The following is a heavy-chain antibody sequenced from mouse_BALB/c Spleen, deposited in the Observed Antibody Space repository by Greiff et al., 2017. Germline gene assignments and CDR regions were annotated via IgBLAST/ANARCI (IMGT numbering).Heavy chain of an antibody. D-gene: IGHD2-14*01. Sequence: VQLQQSGAELAKPGASVKMSCKASGYTFTSYWMHWVKQRPGQGLEWIGYINPSTGYTEYNQKFKDKATLTADKSSSTAYMQLSSLTSEDSAVYYCAREGYDEDAMDYWGQGTSVTVSS. CDR2: INPSTGYT. V-gene: IGHV1-7*01. CDR3: AREGYDEDAMDY. CDR1: GYTFTSYW. J-gene: IGHJ4*01.